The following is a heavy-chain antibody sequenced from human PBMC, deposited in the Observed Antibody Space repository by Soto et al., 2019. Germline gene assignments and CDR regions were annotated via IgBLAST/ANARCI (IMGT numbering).Heavy chain of an antibody. V-gene: IGHV3-66*01. Sequence: PGGSLRLSCAASGFTVSSNYTSWVRQAPGKGLEWVSVIYSGGSTYYADSVKDRFTISRDNSKNALYLQMNSLRAEDTAVYYCARVDTAMAFDYWGQGTLVTVSS. CDR3: ARVDTAMAFDY. CDR2: IYSGGST. J-gene: IGHJ4*02. D-gene: IGHD5-18*01. CDR1: GFTVSSNY.